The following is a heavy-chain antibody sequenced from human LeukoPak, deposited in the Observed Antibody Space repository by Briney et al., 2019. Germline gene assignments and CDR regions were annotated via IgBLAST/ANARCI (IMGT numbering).Heavy chain of an antibody. CDR2: VRGSGGGT. J-gene: IGHJ3*01. CDR3: ARDPNGDCVGAFEF. CDR1: GFTFNLYA. Sequence: GGSLRLSCEASGFTFNLYAMMWVRQSPGKGLEWVSAVRGSGGGTQYSDSVKGRFTMSRDNSRNTVFLQMNSLRVEDTAIYFCARDPNGDCVGAFEFWGQGTMVTVSS. D-gene: IGHD2-21*02. V-gene: IGHV3-23*01.